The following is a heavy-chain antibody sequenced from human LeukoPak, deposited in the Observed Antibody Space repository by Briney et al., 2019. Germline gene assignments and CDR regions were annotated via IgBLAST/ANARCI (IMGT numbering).Heavy chain of an antibody. CDR2: INSDGSST. J-gene: IGHJ4*02. CDR3: ARAHDGSGYYLGY. Sequence: GGSLRLSCAASGFTFSSYWMHWARQAPGKGLVWVSRINSDGSSTTYADSVKGRFPISRDNAKNTLYLQMNSLRAEDTAVYYCARAHDGSGYYLGYWGQGTLVTVSS. D-gene: IGHD3-22*01. CDR1: GFTFSSYW. V-gene: IGHV3-74*03.